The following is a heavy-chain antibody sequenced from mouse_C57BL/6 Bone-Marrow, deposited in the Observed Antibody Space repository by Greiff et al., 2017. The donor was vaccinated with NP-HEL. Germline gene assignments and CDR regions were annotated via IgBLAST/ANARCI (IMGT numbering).Heavy chain of an antibody. CDR1: GYTFTSYW. Sequence: VQLPQPGAELVRPGSSVKLSCKASGYTFTSYWMHWVKQRPIQGLEWIGNIDPSDSETHYNQKFKDKATLTVDKSSSTAYMQLSSLTSEDSAVYYCARTRVPYYFDYWGQGTTLTVSS. CDR2: IDPSDSET. CDR3: ARTRVPYYFDY. V-gene: IGHV1-52*01. J-gene: IGHJ2*01.